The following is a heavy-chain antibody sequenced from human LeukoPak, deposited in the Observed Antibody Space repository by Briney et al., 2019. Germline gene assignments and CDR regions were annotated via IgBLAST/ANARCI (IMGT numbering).Heavy chain of an antibody. V-gene: IGHV1-46*01. J-gene: IGHJ2*01. CDR1: GYTFTSYY. CDR3: ARDGVRDGYKYWYFDL. D-gene: IGHD5-24*01. CDR2: INPSGGST. Sequence: ASVKVSCKASGYTFTSYYMHWVRRAPGQGLERMGIINPSGGSTGYAQKFQGRVTMTRDTSTSTVYMELSSLRSEDTAVYYCARDGVRDGYKYWYFDLWGRGTLVTVSS.